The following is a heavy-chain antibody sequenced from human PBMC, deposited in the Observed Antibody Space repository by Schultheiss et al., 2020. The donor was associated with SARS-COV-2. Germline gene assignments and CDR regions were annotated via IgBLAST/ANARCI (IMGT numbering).Heavy chain of an antibody. V-gene: IGHV4-59*01. Sequence: SETLSLTCTVSGGSISSYSWSWLRQPPGKGLEWIGSIYYSGSTNYNPYLKSRITIAIDTSKNQFPLKLSSVTAADTAVYYCARDDGALAVYFQHWGQGTLVTVSS. CDR2: IYYSGST. J-gene: IGHJ1*01. CDR3: ARDDGALAVYFQH. D-gene: IGHD4-17*01. CDR1: GGSISSYS.